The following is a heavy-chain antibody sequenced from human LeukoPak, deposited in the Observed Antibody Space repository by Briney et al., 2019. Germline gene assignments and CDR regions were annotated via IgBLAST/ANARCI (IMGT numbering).Heavy chain of an antibody. J-gene: IGHJ4*02. CDR3: ITISTMIVVVGN. CDR1: GFTFSGYW. D-gene: IGHD3-22*01. V-gene: IGHV3-7*03. Sequence: PGGSLRLSCAASGFTFSGYWMSWVRQAPGKGLEWVANIYQDGSEKYYVDSVKGRFTISRDNAKNSLYLQMNSLKTEDIAVYYCITISTMIVVVGNWGQGTLVTVSS. CDR2: IYQDGSEK.